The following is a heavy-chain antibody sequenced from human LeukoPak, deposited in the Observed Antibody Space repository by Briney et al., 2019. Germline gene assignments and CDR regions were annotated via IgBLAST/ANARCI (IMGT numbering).Heavy chain of an antibody. V-gene: IGHV3-30-3*01. D-gene: IGHD5-12*01. Sequence: PGGSLRLSCAASGFTFSSYAMHWVRQAPGKGLEWVAVISYDGSNKDYADSVKGRFTISRDNSKNTLYLQMNSLRAEDTAVYHCARDFLRGFDYWGQGTMATVSS. CDR1: GFTFSSYA. CDR3: ARDFLRGFDY. J-gene: IGHJ4*02. CDR2: ISYDGSNK.